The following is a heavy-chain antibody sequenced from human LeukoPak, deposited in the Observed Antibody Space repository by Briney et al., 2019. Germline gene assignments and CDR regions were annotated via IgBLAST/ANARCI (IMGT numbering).Heavy chain of an antibody. CDR1: GLTFSSAW. V-gene: IGHV3-74*01. D-gene: IGHD1-26*01. CDR2: IQSDGTT. CDR3: ARDGSYKFDY. J-gene: IGHJ4*02. Sequence: GGSLRLSCAASGLTFSSAWMHWVRQTPGKWLVWVSRIQSDGTTTYADSVRGRFTISRDNAKNTLYLQMNNLIDEDTAVYYCARDGSYKFDYWGQGTLVTVSS.